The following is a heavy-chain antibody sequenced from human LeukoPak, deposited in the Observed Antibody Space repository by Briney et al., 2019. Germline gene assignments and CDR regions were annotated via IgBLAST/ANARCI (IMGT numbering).Heavy chain of an antibody. CDR1: GYTFTSYD. Sequence: ASGKVSCKASGYTFTSYDINWVRQATGQGLEWMGWMNPNSGNTGYAQKFQGRVTMTRNTSISTAYMELSSLRSEDTAVYYCARGGSYSLLVDYWGQGTLVTVSS. V-gene: IGHV1-8*01. CDR3: ARGGSYSLLVDY. CDR2: MNPNSGNT. D-gene: IGHD1-26*01. J-gene: IGHJ4*02.